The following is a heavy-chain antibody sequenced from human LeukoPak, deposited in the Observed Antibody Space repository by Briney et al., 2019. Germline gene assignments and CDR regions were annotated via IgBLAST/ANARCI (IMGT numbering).Heavy chain of an antibody. V-gene: IGHV3-74*01. CDR3: ARDGITMRILEY. Sequence: GGSLRLSCAASGFTFSSYWMHWVRQVPGKGLVWVSRINSDGSSTTYADSVKGRFSISRDNAKNSLYLQMDSLRAEDTAVYYCARDGITMRILEYWGQGTLVTVSS. J-gene: IGHJ4*02. D-gene: IGHD3-10*01. CDR1: GFTFSSYW. CDR2: INSDGSST.